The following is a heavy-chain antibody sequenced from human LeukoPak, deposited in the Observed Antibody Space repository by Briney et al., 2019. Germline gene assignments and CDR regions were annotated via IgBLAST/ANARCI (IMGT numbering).Heavy chain of an antibody. J-gene: IGHJ4*02. CDR1: GFTFSSYA. Sequence: GGSLRLSCAASGFTFSSYAMSWVRQAPGKGLEWVSAISGSGGSTYYADSVKGRFTISRDNSKNTLYLQMNSLRAEDTAVYYWAKGERSYDFWSGYMDYWGQGTLVTVSS. V-gene: IGHV3-23*01. D-gene: IGHD3-3*01. CDR2: ISGSGGST. CDR3: AKGERSYDFWSGYMDY.